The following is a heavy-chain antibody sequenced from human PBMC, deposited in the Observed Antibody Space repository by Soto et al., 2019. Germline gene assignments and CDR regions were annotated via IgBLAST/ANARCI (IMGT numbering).Heavy chain of an antibody. V-gene: IGHV3-11*01. CDR3: ARDLGYYDSSGYFDY. CDR1: GFTFSDYY. D-gene: IGHD3-22*01. J-gene: IGHJ4*02. Sequence: GGSLRLSCAASGFTFSDYYMSWIRRAPGKGLEWVSYISSSDSIIYYSDSVKGRFIISRDNAKNSLYLQMNSLRAEDTAVYYCARDLGYYDSSGYFDYWGQGTLATVSS. CDR2: ISSSDSII.